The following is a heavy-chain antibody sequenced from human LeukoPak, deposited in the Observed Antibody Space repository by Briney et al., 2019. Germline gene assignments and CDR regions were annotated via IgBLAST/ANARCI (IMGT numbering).Heavy chain of an antibody. CDR3: AKQTRLSTSTSLDY. J-gene: IGHJ4*02. CDR1: GGSISSSSYY. D-gene: IGHD2-2*01. V-gene: IGHV4-39*07. Sequence: SETLSFTCTVSGGSISSSSYYWGWIRQPPGKGLEWIGSIYYSGSTYYNPSLKSRVTISVDTSKNQFSLKLSSVTAADTAVYYCAKQTRLSTSTSLDYWGQGTLVTVSS. CDR2: IYYSGST.